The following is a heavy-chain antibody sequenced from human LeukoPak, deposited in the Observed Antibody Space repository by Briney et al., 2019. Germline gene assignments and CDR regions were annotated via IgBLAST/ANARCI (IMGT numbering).Heavy chain of an antibody. V-gene: IGHV4-39*01. J-gene: IGHJ6*03. CDR3: ARRVRVAVPYTGDEVYYSYYMDV. CDR2: IYYSGST. D-gene: IGHD7-27*01. Sequence: KTSETLSLTCTVSGGSISNTYYYWGWIRQPPGKGLEWIGSIYYSGSTYYNPSLKSRVTLYVDTSKNQFSLKLSSVTAADTAVYYCARRVRVAVPYTGDEVYYSYYMDVWGKGTTVTVSS. CDR1: GGSISNTYYY.